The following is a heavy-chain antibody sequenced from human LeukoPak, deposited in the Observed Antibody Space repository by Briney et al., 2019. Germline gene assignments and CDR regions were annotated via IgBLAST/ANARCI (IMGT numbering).Heavy chain of an antibody. V-gene: IGHV3-43*01. CDR1: GFTFDDYS. CDR2: ISGDGGST. Sequence: PGGSLRLSCAASGFTFDDYSMHCVRQIPGKGLQWVSLISGDGGSTYYADSVKGRFTIPRDNSNKALSLQMYGLTAEDTALYHCASERGRVIDYWGQGTLVPVSS. D-gene: IGHD3-10*01. J-gene: IGHJ4*02. CDR3: ASERGRVIDY.